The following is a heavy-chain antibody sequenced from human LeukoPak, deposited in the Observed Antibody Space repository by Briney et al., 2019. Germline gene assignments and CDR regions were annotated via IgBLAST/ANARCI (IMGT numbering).Heavy chain of an antibody. V-gene: IGHV3-23*01. CDR1: GFTFSSYW. CDR2: ISGSGGST. CDR3: AKDRGYSYGYQDY. J-gene: IGHJ4*02. D-gene: IGHD5-18*01. Sequence: GGSLRLSCAASGFTFSSYWMHWVRQAPGKGLVWVSAISGSGGSTYYADSVKGRFTISRDNSKNTLYLQMNSLRAEDTAVYYCAKDRGYSYGYQDYWGQGTLVTVSS.